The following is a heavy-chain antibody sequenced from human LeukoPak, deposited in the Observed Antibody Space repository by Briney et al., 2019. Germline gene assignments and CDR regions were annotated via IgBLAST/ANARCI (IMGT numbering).Heavy chain of an antibody. J-gene: IGHJ4*02. Sequence: SETLSLTCTVSGYSISSGYYWGWIRQPPGKGLEWIGSIYHSGSTYYNPSLKSRVTISVDTSKNQFSLKLSSVTAADTAVYYCAREGGRYYYDSSGYRFWGQGTLVTVSS. V-gene: IGHV4-38-2*02. D-gene: IGHD3-22*01. CDR1: GYSISSGYY. CDR3: AREGGRYYYDSSGYRF. CDR2: IYHSGST.